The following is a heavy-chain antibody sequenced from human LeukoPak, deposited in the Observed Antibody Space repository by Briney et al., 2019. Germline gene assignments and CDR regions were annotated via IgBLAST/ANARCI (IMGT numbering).Heavy chain of an antibody. CDR3: ATPWNGDPYYYDSSGYYWPQRGYGMDV. D-gene: IGHD3-22*01. CDR2: ISSSGSTI. Sequence: GGSLRLSCAASGFTFSDYYMSWIRQAPGKGLEWVSYISSSGSTIYYADPVKGRFTISRDNAKNSLYPQMNSLRAEDTAVYYCATPWNGDPYYYDSSGYYWPQRGYGMDVWGQGTTVTVSS. CDR1: GFTFSDYY. J-gene: IGHJ6*02. V-gene: IGHV3-11*01.